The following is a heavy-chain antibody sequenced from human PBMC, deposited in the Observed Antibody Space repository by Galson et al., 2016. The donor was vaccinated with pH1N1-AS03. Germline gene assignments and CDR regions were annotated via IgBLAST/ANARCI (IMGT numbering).Heavy chain of an antibody. V-gene: IGHV3-23*01. CDR1: GFTFSTYA. J-gene: IGHJ3*02. Sequence: SLRLSCAASGFTFSTYAMSWVRQAPGKGLEWVSAISGSGGSTYYADSVKGRFTISRDNSKNTLYLQMNSLRAEDTAVYNCAKSSRYYDSSAYFSEAFDIWGQGTMVTVPS. CDR3: AKSSRYYDSSAYFSEAFDI. CDR2: ISGSGGST. D-gene: IGHD3-22*01.